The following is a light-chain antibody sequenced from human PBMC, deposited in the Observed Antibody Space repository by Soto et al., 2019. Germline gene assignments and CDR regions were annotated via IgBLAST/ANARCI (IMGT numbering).Light chain of an antibody. Sequence: EIVLTQSPGTLSLSPGERATLSCRASQSVSSSYLAWYQQKPGQAPRLLISDASNRATGIPDRFSGTGSGTDFTLTISRLEPGDFAVYYCQQYAVSPITFGQGTRLKIK. CDR1: QSVSSSY. J-gene: IGKJ5*01. V-gene: IGKV3-20*01. CDR3: QQYAVSPIT. CDR2: DAS.